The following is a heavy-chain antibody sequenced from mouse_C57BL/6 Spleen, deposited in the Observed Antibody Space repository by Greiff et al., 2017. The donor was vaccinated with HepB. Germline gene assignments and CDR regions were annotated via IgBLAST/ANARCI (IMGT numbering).Heavy chain of an antibody. V-gene: IGHV1-64*01. CDR1: GYTFTSYW. Sequence: QVRLKQPGAELVKPGASVKLSCKASGYTFTSYWMHWVKQRPGQGLEWIGMIHPNSGSTNYNEKFKSKATLTVDKSSSTAYMQLSSLTSEDSAVYYCARPLKSYYGSRYFDYWGQGTTLTVSS. J-gene: IGHJ2*01. D-gene: IGHD1-1*01. CDR3: ARPLKSYYGSRYFDY. CDR2: IHPNSGST.